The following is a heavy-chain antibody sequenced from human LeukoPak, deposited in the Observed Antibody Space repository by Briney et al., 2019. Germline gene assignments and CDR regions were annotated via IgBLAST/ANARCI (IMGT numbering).Heavy chain of an antibody. CDR3: ATTTTADYYDRSGHGEIFDY. D-gene: IGHD3-22*01. V-gene: IGHV4-59*12. J-gene: IGHJ4*02. CDR1: GGSISSYY. CDR2: IYYSGST. Sequence: SETLSLTCTVSGGSISSYYWSWIRQPPGKGLEWIGYIYYSGSTNYNPSLKSRVTISVDTSKNQFSLKLSSVTAADTAVYYCATTTTADYYDRSGHGEIFDYWGQGTLVTVSS.